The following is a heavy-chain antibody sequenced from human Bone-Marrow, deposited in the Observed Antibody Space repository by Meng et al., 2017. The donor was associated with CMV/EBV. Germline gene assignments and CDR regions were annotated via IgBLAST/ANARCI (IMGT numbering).Heavy chain of an antibody. V-gene: IGHV1-69*05. CDR3: ARDQVYYYDSGFGGDYYGMDV. CDR2: IIPIFGTA. CDR1: GGTFSSYA. D-gene: IGHD3-22*01. J-gene: IGHJ6*02. Sequence: SVKVSCKASGGTFSSYAISWVRQAPGQGLEWMGGIIPIFGTANYAQKFQGRVTITTDESTSTAYMELSSLRSDDTAVYYCARDQVYYYDSGFGGDYYGMDVWGQGTTVTVSS.